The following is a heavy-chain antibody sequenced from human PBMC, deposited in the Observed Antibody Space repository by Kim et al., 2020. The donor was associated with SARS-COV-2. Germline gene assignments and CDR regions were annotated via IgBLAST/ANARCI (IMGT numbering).Heavy chain of an antibody. CDR2: IYWDDDT. J-gene: IGHJ6*02. D-gene: IGHD3-10*01. CDR1: GFSLSTSGVG. CDR3: AHRRAPWFGVGGMDV. Sequence: SGPTLVKPTQTLTLTCTFSGFSLSTSGVGVGWIRQPPGKALEWLALIYWDDDTRYSPSLKSRLTITKDTSKNQVVLTMTNMDPVDTATYFCAHRRAPWFGVGGMDVWGQGTTVTVSS. V-gene: IGHV2-5*02.